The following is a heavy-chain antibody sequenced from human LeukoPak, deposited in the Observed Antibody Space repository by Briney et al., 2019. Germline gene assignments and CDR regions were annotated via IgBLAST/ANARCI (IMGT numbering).Heavy chain of an antibody. D-gene: IGHD6-13*01. J-gene: IGHJ4*02. CDR1: GGSISNFY. V-gene: IGHV4-59*01. CDR2: IYYSGST. Sequence: SETLSLTCSVSGGSISNFYWGWIRQPPGKGLEWIGYIYYSGSTNYNPSLKSRVTISVDTSKNQFSLKLSSVTAADTAVYYCARDIAAAGIFYFDYWGQGTLVTVSS. CDR3: ARDIAAAGIFYFDY.